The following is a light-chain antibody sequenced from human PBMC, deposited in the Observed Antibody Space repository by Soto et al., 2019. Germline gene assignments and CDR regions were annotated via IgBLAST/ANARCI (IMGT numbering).Light chain of an antibody. Sequence: IVVSLSLVAVSLYTRERATLSCRASQSVSSDLAWYQQKPGQAPRLLIYGASTRATGIPARFSGSGSGTEFTLTISSLQSEDFAVYYCQQDNTWPPRS. CDR2: GAS. J-gene: IGKJ2*04. CDR3: QQDNTWPPRS. CDR1: QSVSSD. V-gene: IGKV3-15*01.